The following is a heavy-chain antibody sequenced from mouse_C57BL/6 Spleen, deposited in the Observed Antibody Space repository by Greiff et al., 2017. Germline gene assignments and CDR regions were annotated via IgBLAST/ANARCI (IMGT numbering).Heavy chain of an antibody. CDR1: GYTFTDYY. Sequence: EVQLQQSGPELVKPGASVKISCKASGYTFTDYYMNWVKQSHGKSLEWIGDINPNNGGTSYNQKFKGKATLTVDKSSSTAYMELRSLTSEDSAVYYCARWGITDYAMDYWGQGTSVTVSS. CDR2: INPNNGGT. D-gene: IGHD1-1*01. J-gene: IGHJ4*01. CDR3: ARWGITDYAMDY. V-gene: IGHV1-26*01.